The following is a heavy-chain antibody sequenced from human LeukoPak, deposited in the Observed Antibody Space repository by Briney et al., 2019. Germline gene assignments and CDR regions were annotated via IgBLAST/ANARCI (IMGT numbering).Heavy chain of an antibody. D-gene: IGHD3-22*01. CDR2: IYYSGST. J-gene: IGHJ4*02. CDR1: GGSISRYY. V-gene: IGHV4-59*01. CDR3: ARMAFDGRGYYDY. Sequence: PSETLSLTCTVSGGSISRYYWTWIRQPPGKGLEWIGYIYYSGSTNCNPSLKSRVIISVDTSKNQFSLKLSSVTAADTAVYYCARMAFDGRGYYDYWGQGTLVTVSS.